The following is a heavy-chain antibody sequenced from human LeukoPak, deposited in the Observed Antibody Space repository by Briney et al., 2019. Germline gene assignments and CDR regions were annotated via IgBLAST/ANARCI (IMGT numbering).Heavy chain of an antibody. J-gene: IGHJ4*02. Sequence: GGSLRLSCAASGFTLSSYAMHWVRQAPGKGLEWVAVISYDGSNKYYADSVKGRFTISRDNSKNTLYLQMNSLRAEDTAVYYCARSIITARGSYDYSVGDYWGQGTLVTVSS. CDR3: ARSIITARGSYDYSVGDY. D-gene: IGHD1-26*01. CDR1: GFTLSSYA. V-gene: IGHV3-30-3*01. CDR2: ISYDGSNK.